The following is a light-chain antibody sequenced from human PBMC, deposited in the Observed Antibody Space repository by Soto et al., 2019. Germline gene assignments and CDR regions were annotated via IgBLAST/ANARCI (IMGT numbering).Light chain of an antibody. CDR1: SSNIGRNT. Sequence: QTVVTQPPSTSGAPGQGVAISCSGGSSNIGRNTVFWYQQLPEMAPKLLIHTNDQRPSGVPDRFSGSKSGTSASLAISGLRSEDEGDYYCAVWDDSLNGRVIFGGGTKLTVL. J-gene: IGLJ2*01. V-gene: IGLV1-44*01. CDR3: AVWDDSLNGRVI. CDR2: TND.